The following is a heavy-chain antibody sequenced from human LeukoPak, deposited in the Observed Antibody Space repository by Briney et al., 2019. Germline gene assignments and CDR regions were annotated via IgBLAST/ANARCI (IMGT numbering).Heavy chain of an antibody. V-gene: IGHV4-34*01. J-gene: IGHJ5*02. CDR2: INHSGST. Sequence: PSETLSLTCAVYGGSFSGYYWSWVRQPPGKGLEWVGEINHSGSTNYNPSLKRRVTISVDTSKNQFSLKLSSVPAADTAVYYCARDPAAAITSQDWFDPWGQGTLVTVSS. D-gene: IGHD5-18*01. CDR3: ARDPAAAITSQDWFDP. CDR1: GGSFSGYY.